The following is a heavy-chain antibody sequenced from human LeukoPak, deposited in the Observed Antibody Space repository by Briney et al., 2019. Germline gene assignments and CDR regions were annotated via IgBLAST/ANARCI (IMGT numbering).Heavy chain of an antibody. J-gene: IGHJ4*02. CDR3: ARGRATPFDY. CDR1: GFTFSSYS. CDR2: IYSGGST. V-gene: IGHV3-53*01. D-gene: IGHD5-12*01. Sequence: GGSLRLSCAASGFTFSSYSMNWVRQAPGKGLEWVSVIYSGGSTYYADSVKGRFTISRDNSKNTLYLQMNSLRAEDTAVYYCARGRATPFDYWGQGTLVTVSS.